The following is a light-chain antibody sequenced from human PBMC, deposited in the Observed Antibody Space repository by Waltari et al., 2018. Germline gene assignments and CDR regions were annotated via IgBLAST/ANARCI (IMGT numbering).Light chain of an antibody. CDR2: EVS. Sequence: QSALTQPPPASGPPGQSVTIPCTGPSRAAGGYHSVPWYQQHPGKAPKLTIYEVSNRPSGVPDRLSASKSGNTASLTVSGLQAEDEADYYCSSYAGSNNLVFGGGTKLTVL. J-gene: IGLJ2*01. CDR1: SRAAGGYHS. V-gene: IGLV2-8*01. CDR3: SSYAGSNNLV.